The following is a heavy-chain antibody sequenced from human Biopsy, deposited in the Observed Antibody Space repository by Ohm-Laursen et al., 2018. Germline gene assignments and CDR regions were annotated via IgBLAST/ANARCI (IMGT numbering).Heavy chain of an antibody. J-gene: IGHJ2*01. CDR2: IYSSGGS. CDR3: ARTPGKAVAGRFLDL. D-gene: IGHD6-19*01. CDR1: GGSTNDYF. V-gene: IGHV4-4*07. Sequence: TLSLTRCVSGGSTNDYFWSWIRQPAGETLEWIGRIYSSGGSSYNPSLKSRISMSMDTSNNQFSLTLTSVTAADTAVYYCARTPGKAVAGRFLDLWGRGTLVTVSS.